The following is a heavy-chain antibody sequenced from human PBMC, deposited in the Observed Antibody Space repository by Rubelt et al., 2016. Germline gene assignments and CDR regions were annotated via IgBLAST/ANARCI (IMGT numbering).Heavy chain of an antibody. J-gene: IGHJ4*02. CDR3: ARDRYPYDSSGYPDY. V-gene: IGHV3-21*01. D-gene: IGHD3-22*01. Sequence: YYADSVKGRFTISRDNAKNSLYLQMNSLRSEDTAVYYCARDRYPYDSSGYPDYWGQGTLVTVSS.